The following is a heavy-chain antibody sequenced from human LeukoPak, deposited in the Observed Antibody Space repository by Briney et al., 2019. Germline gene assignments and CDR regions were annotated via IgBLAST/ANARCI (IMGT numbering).Heavy chain of an antibody. J-gene: IGHJ6*03. CDR1: GDSISSYY. V-gene: IGHV4-4*07. CDR3: ARALAGGGYGGEYYYYYYMDV. Sequence: SETLSLTCSVSGDSISSYYWTWIRQPAGKGLEWIGRVYASRSANYNPSLKSRVTMSVDTSKNQFSLKLNSVTAADTAVYYCARALAGGGYGGEYYYYYYMDVWGKGTTVTVSS. D-gene: IGHD3-16*01. CDR2: VYASRSA.